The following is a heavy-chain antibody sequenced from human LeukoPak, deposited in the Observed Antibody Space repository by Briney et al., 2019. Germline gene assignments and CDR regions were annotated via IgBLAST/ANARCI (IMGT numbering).Heavy chain of an antibody. CDR3: ARADGYSGGWYFDY. Sequence: ASVKVSCKASGYTFTSYDINWVRQATGQGLEWMGWMNPNSGNTGYAQKFQGRVTMTRNTSISTAYMELSSLRSEDTAVYYCARADGYSGGWYFDYWGQGTLVTVSS. J-gene: IGHJ4*02. CDR2: MNPNSGNT. V-gene: IGHV1-8*01. CDR1: GYTFTSYD. D-gene: IGHD6-19*01.